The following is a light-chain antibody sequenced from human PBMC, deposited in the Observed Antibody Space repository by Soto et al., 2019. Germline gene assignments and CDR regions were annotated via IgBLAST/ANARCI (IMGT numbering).Light chain of an antibody. Sequence: VLTHSPATLSLSPLERATLYFVASQRVSGGFLAWYQQKPGLAPRLILYDTSFRATGIPDRFSGSGSGTDFTLTISRLDPEDFAVYYCQQYGSSASFGQGTKVDIK. CDR2: DTS. CDR3: QQYGSSAS. V-gene: IGKV3D-20*01. CDR1: QRVSGGF. J-gene: IGKJ1*01.